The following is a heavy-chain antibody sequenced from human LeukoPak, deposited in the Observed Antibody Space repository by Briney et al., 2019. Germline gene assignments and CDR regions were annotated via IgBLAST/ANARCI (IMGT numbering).Heavy chain of an antibody. CDR1: VFSFTSYW. CDR3: ARRKAYYDSSGFDV. CDR2: IFPGDSDT. V-gene: IGHV5-51*01. Sequence: GAPMQISCTSSVFSFTSYWIACGRQLPGKVLELIGIIFPGDSDTTYSPSVQGQVTISADKCISTDYLQWSSLKASDTAMYYCARRKAYYDSSGFDVWGQGRMVSVSS. J-gene: IGHJ3*01. D-gene: IGHD3-22*01.